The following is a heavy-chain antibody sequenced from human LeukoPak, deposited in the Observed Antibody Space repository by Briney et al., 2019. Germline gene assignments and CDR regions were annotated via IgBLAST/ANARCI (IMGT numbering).Heavy chain of an antibody. CDR3: AKCPRGSGSYYFDY. J-gene: IGHJ4*02. CDR1: GFTVSSNY. V-gene: IGHV3-53*01. D-gene: IGHD3-3*01. Sequence: PGGSLRLSCAASGFTVSSNYMSWVRQAPGKGLEWVSVIYSGGSTYYADSVKGRFTISRDNSKNTLYLQMNSLRAEDTAVYYCAKCPRGSGSYYFDYWGQGTLVTVSS. CDR2: IYSGGST.